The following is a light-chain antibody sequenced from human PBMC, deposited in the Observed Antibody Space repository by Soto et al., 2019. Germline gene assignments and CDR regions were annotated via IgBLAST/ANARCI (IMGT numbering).Light chain of an antibody. J-gene: IGKJ5*01. V-gene: IGKV3-20*01. CDR2: GVS. CDR3: QQYGSSPLIT. Sequence: LLTQSPGTLSLSPGHRATLSCRASQRLSASDIAWYQQKPGQAPKFLIYGVSSRATGIPDRFSGSGSGTDFTLTISRLEPEDFAVYHCQQYGSSPLITCGQGTRLEIK. CDR1: QRLSASD.